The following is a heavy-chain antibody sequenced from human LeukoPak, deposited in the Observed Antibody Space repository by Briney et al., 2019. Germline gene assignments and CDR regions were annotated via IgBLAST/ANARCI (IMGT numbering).Heavy chain of an antibody. D-gene: IGHD6-13*01. CDR2: IKPDGSGK. CDR3: ARANNSSWHN. CDR1: GGSFSGYY. V-gene: IGHV3-7*01. J-gene: IGHJ4*02. Sequence: ETLSLTCAVYGGSFSGYYWSWIRQPPGKGLDWVANIKPDGSGKYYADSVKGRFTVSRDNPKNSLYLQMNSLTVEDTAVYYCARANNSSWHNWGQGTLVTVSS.